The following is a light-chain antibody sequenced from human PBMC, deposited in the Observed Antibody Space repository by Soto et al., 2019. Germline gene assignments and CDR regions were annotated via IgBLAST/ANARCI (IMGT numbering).Light chain of an antibody. CDR1: SSDVGSYNR. V-gene: IGLV2-18*02. CDR3: SSYTNSSTYV. Sequence: QSVLTQPPSVSGSPGQSVAISCTGTSSDVGSYNRVSWYQQPPGTAPKLMIYDVNNRPSGVPDRFSGSKSGNTASLTISGLQAEDEADYYCSSYTNSSTYVFGTGTKLTVL. CDR2: DVN. J-gene: IGLJ1*01.